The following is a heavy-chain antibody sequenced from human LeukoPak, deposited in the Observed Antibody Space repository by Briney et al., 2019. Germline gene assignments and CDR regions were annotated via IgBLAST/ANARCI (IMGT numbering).Heavy chain of an antibody. Sequence: ASVKVSCKASGYTFTSYDINWVRQATEQGLEWMGWMNPNSGNTGYAQKFQGRVTITRNTSISTAYMELSSLRSEDTAVYYCARGRPYDFWSGYSYYMDVWGKGTTVTVSS. D-gene: IGHD3-3*01. CDR1: GYTFTSYD. J-gene: IGHJ6*03. V-gene: IGHV1-8*03. CDR3: ARGRPYDFWSGYSYYMDV. CDR2: MNPNSGNT.